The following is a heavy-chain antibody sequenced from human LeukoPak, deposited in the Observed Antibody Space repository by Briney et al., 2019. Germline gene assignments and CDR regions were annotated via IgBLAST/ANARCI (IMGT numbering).Heavy chain of an antibody. Sequence: ASVKVSCKASGYTFTGYYMHWVRQAPGQGLEWMGWINPNSGGTNYAQKFQGRVTMTRDTSISTAYMELSRLRSDDTAVYYCARNAFYCSSTSCYELDYWGQGTLVTVSS. CDR1: GYTFTGYY. V-gene: IGHV1-2*02. J-gene: IGHJ4*02. CDR2: INPNSGGT. D-gene: IGHD2-2*01. CDR3: ARNAFYCSSTSCYELDY.